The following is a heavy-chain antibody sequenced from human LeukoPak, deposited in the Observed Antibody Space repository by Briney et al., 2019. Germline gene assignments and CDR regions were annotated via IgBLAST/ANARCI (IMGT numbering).Heavy chain of an antibody. Sequence: GGSLRLSCTASGFTFGDYAMSWFRQAPGKGLEWVGFIRSKAYGGTTEYAASVKGRFTISRDDSKSIAYLQMNSLKTEDTAVYYCTRDIVVVPAHPYYYYYYMDVWGKGTTVTVSS. V-gene: IGHV3-49*03. CDR3: TRDIVVVPAHPYYYYYYMDV. CDR2: IRSKAYGGTT. J-gene: IGHJ6*03. D-gene: IGHD2-2*01. CDR1: GFTFGDYA.